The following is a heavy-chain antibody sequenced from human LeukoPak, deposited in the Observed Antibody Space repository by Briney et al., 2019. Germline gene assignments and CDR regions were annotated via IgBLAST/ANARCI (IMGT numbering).Heavy chain of an antibody. CDR3: AKESLGGYIGDWGIDY. CDR2: ISWNSGSI. V-gene: IGHV3-9*01. CDR1: GFTFDDYA. J-gene: IGHJ4*02. Sequence: GGSLRLSCAASGFTFDDYAMHWVRQAPGKGLEWVSGISWNSGSIGYADSVKGRFTISRDNSKNTLYLQMNSLRAEDTAVYYCAKESLGGYIGDWGIDYWGQGTLVTVSS. D-gene: IGHD3-16*01.